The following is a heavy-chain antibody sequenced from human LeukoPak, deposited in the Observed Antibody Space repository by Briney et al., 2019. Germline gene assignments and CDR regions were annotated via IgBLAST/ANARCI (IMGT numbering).Heavy chain of an antibody. CDR1: GYTFTSYY. D-gene: IGHD4-23*01. Sequence: ASVKVSCKASGYTFTSYYIHWVRQAPGRGLEWMGIIDPSGGSTNYAQKFQGRVTMTRDTSTSTVYMELSSLRSEDTAVYYCARESGGNPATSEDYWGQGTLVTVSS. CDR2: IDPSGGST. CDR3: ARESGGNPATSEDY. V-gene: IGHV1-46*01. J-gene: IGHJ4*02.